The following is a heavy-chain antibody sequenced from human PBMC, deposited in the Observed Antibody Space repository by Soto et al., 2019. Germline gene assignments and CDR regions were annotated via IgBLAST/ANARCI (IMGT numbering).Heavy chain of an antibody. V-gene: IGHV3-48*01. Sequence: GGSLRLSCAASGFTFSSYGMTWVRQAPGKGLEWVSYISGSGRDIFYADSVKGRFTISRDNSKNSLYLQMDSLRVEDTAVYYCARDLGWAFDCWGQGTLVTVSS. CDR2: ISGSGRDI. D-gene: IGHD6-19*01. CDR3: ARDLGWAFDC. CDR1: GFTFSSYG. J-gene: IGHJ4*02.